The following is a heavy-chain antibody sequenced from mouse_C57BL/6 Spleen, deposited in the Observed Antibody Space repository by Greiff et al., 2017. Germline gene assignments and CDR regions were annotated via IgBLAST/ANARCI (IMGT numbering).Heavy chain of an antibody. CDR3: ATGYSNYHAMDY. V-gene: IGHV1-54*01. D-gene: IGHD2-5*01. J-gene: IGHJ4*01. Sequence: VQLQQSGAELVRPGTSVKVSCKASGYAFTNYLIEWVKQRPGQGLEWIGVINPGSGGTNYNEKFKGKATLTADKSSSTAYMQLSSLTSEDSAVYFCATGYSNYHAMDYWGQGTSVTVSS. CDR2: INPGSGGT. CDR1: GYAFTNYL.